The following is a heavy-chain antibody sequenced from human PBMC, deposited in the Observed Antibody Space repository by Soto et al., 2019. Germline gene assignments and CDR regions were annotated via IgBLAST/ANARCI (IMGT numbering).Heavy chain of an antibody. CDR1: GFTFNIYG. CDR2: ISYDGSNQ. V-gene: IGHV3-30*18. Sequence: GGSLRLSCAASGFTFNIYGMHWVRQAPDKGLEWVALISYDGSNQYYADSVKGRFTIARDNSKNTLFLQMNSLRADDTAVYYCAKDQASGQGSFDSWGQGTLVTVSS. CDR3: AKDQASGQGSFDS. J-gene: IGHJ4*02.